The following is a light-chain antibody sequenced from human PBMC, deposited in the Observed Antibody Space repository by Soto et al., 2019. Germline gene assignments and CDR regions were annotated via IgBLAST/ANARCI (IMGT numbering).Light chain of an antibody. Sequence: VMTQSPATLSVSPGERATLSCRASQSIYSNLAWYQQTPGQAPRLLIYRASTRAPGIPARFSGSGFGTEFTLTITSLQSEDFAVYYCQQFADWPPYTFGQGTKLEIK. CDR3: QQFADWPPYT. CDR2: RAS. CDR1: QSIYSN. J-gene: IGKJ2*01. V-gene: IGKV3-15*01.